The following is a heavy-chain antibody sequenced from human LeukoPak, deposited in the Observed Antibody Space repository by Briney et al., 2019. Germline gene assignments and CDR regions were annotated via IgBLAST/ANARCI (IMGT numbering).Heavy chain of an antibody. J-gene: IGHJ1*01. D-gene: IGHD6-13*01. CDR2: ISYDGSNK. CDR1: GFTFSSYG. Sequence: PGRSLRLSCAASGFTFSSYGMHWVRQAPGKGLEWVAVISYDGSNKYYADSVKGRFTISRDNSKNTLYLQMNSLRAEDTAVYYCANPATRSRWYAEYFQHWGQGTLVTVSS. V-gene: IGHV3-30*18. CDR3: ANPATRSRWYAEYFQH.